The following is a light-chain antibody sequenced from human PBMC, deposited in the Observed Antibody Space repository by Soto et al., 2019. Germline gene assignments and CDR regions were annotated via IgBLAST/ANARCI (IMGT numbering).Light chain of an antibody. CDR1: SSDVGNYNY. J-gene: IGLJ1*01. CDR3: TSPTPGSLYV. V-gene: IGLV2-14*01. Sequence: QSLLTKPASVSLSPGQSITISCTGTSSDVGNYNYVSWYQQYPGRVPKLLIYMVSNRPSGVSNRFSGSKSGNTASLTISGLQAEDEADYFCTSPTPGSLYVFGTGTKVTVL. CDR2: MVS.